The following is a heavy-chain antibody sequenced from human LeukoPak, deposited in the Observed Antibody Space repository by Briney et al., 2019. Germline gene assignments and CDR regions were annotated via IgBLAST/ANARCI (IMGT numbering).Heavy chain of an antibody. CDR1: AFTISSYS. Sequence: GGSLRLSCAASAFTISSYSMDWVRQSPGNGLEWVSSISGSRSYIYYADSVKGRFTISRDNSKNTLYLQMNSLRAEDTAVYYSAKDTASSWWYFDLWGRGTLVSVSS. CDR2: ISGSRSYI. J-gene: IGHJ2*01. D-gene: IGHD5-18*01. CDR3: AKDTASSWWYFDL. V-gene: IGHV3-21*04.